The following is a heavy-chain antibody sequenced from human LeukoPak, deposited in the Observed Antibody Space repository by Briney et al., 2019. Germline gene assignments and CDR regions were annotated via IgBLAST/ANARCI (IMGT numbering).Heavy chain of an antibody. CDR2: INHSGST. Sequence: SETLSLTCAVYGGSFSGYYWSWIRQPPGKGLEWIGEINHSGSTNYNPSLKSRVTISVDTSKNQFSLKLSSVTAADTAVYYCARQGYSGSDWGGFDYWGQGTLVTVSS. J-gene: IGHJ4*02. CDR3: ARQGYSGSDWGGFDY. CDR1: GGSFSGYY. V-gene: IGHV4-34*01. D-gene: IGHD5-12*01.